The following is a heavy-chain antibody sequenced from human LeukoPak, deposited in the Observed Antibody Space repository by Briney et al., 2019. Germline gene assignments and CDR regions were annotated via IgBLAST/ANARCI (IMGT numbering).Heavy chain of an antibody. Sequence: GESLRLSCAASGFTFSDYSMNWVRQAPGKGLEWVSSISSSSSYIFYADSVRGRFSISRDNAKNSLYLQMNSLRAEDTAVYYCARGDSGYADNDYWGQGTLVTVSS. CDR1: GFTFSDYS. CDR3: ARGDSGYADNDY. J-gene: IGHJ4*02. CDR2: ISSSSSYI. V-gene: IGHV3-21*01. D-gene: IGHD5-12*01.